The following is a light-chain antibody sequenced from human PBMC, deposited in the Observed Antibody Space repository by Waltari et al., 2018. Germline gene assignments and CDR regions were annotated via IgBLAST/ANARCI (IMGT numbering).Light chain of an antibody. V-gene: IGKV1-5*03. CDR3: QQYNTYSS. Sequence: DIQMTQSPSTVSASVGDTITITCRASQSISKYLAWYQQKPGKAPKLLIYKASSSGSGVPSRFSGSGSGTEFTLTISSLQPDDFATYYCQQYNTYSSFGQGTKLEIK. J-gene: IGKJ2*03. CDR1: QSISKY. CDR2: KAS.